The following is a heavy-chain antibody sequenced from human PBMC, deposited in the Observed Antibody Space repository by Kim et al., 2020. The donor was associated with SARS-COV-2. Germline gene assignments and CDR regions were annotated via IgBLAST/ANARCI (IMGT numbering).Heavy chain of an antibody. D-gene: IGHD6-13*01. J-gene: IGHJ4*02. CDR3: AKEGSSSWYYFDY. Sequence: GEARSEKSRFTIPRDNAKNPLYLQMNSLSAEDTALYYCAKEGSSSWYYFDYWGQETLVTVSS. V-gene: IGHV3-9*01.